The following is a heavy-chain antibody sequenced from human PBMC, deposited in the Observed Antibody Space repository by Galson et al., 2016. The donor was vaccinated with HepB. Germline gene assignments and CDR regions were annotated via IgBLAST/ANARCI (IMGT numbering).Heavy chain of an antibody. CDR2: ISYDGSNK. CDR1: GLTFRSYA. D-gene: IGHD2-2*02. J-gene: IGHJ4*02. V-gene: IGHV3-30*04. Sequence: SLRLSCAASGLTFRSYAMHWVRQAPGKGLEWVAVISYDGSNKYYADSVKGRFITSRDNSKNTLYLQMNSLRAEDTAVYYCARDADIVKVPAAIRADYWGQGTLVTVSS. CDR3: ARDADIVKVPAAIRADY.